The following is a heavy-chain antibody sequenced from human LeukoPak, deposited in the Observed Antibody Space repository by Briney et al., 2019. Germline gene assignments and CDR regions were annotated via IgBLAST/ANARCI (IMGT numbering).Heavy chain of an antibody. CDR1: GFTVSSNY. J-gene: IGHJ4*02. D-gene: IGHD3-10*01. V-gene: IGHV3-23*01. Sequence: GGSLRLSCAASGFTVSSNYMTWVRQAPGKGLEGVSVINVSGGGTYYADSVKGRFTISRDNSKNTLYLQMDSLRAEDTAIYYCAKAASYYGSGRAPFDYWGQGTLVTVSS. CDR2: INVSGGGT. CDR3: AKAASYYGSGRAPFDY.